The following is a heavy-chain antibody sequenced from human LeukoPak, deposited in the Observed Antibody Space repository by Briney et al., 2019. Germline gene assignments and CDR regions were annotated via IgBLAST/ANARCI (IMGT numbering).Heavy chain of an antibody. CDR1: GYTFSNSG. CDR3: TRDVSNY. V-gene: IGHV1-18*01. CDR2: ISAYNANA. J-gene: IGHJ4*02. Sequence: ASVMVSCKASGYTFSNSGITSDSGITWVRRAPGQGLEWMGWISAYNANANYARKFQGRFTMTTDRSTSTAYMELRTLTSDDTAVYYCTRDVSNYWGQGTLVTVSA.